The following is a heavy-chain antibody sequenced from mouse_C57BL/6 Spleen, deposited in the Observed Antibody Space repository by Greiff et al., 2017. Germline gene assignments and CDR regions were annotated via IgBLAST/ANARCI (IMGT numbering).Heavy chain of an antibody. CDR1: GYTFTSYW. Sequence: QVQLQQSGAELVKPGASVKLSCKASGYTFTSYWMQWVKQRPGQGLEWIGEIDPSDSYTNYNQKFKGKATLTVDTSSSTAYMQLSSLTSEDSAVYYCCRGYDGYYEVRFAYWGQGTLVTVSA. V-gene: IGHV1-50*01. CDR2: IDPSDSYT. J-gene: IGHJ3*01. D-gene: IGHD2-3*01. CDR3: CRGYDGYYEVRFAY.